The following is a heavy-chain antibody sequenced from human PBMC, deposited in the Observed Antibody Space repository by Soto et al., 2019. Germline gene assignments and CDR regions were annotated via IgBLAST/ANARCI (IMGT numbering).Heavy chain of an antibody. CDR3: ARGQRGTTVTRRRAFDI. Sequence: SETLSLTCAVFGGAFSGYYWSWIRQPPGKGVEWIGEINHSGSTNYNPSLKSRVTISVDTSKNQFSLKLSSVTAADTAVYYCARGQRGTTVTRRRAFDIWGQGTMVTVSS. V-gene: IGHV4-34*01. CDR2: INHSGST. CDR1: GGAFSGYY. D-gene: IGHD4-17*01. J-gene: IGHJ3*02.